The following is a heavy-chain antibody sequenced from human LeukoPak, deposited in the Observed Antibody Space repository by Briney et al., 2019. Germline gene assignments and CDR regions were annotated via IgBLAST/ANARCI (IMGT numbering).Heavy chain of an antibody. V-gene: IGHV1-2*02. J-gene: IGHJ6*02. D-gene: IGHD6-13*01. CDR3: ARQQAGPYYYGMDV. CDR2: INPNSGGT. Sequence: GASVRVSCKASGYTFTGYYMHWVRQAPGQGLEWMGWINPNSGGTNYAQKFQGRVTMTRDTSISTAYMELSRLRSDDTAVYYCARQQAGPYYYGMDVWGQGTTVTVSS. CDR1: GYTFTGYY.